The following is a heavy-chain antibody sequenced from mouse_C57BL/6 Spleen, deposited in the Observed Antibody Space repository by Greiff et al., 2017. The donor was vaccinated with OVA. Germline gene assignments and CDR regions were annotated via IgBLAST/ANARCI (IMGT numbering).Heavy chain of an antibody. Sequence: VQLQQPGAELVKPGASVKMSCKASGYTFTSYWITWVKQRPGQGLEWIGDIYPGSGSTNYNEKFKSKATLTVDTSSSTAYMQLCSLTSEDSAVYYCARGAASSGYVDWFAYWGQGTLVTVSA. V-gene: IGHV1-55*01. J-gene: IGHJ3*01. CDR3: ARGAASSGYVDWFAY. CDR2: IYPGSGST. D-gene: IGHD3-2*02. CDR1: GYTFTSYW.